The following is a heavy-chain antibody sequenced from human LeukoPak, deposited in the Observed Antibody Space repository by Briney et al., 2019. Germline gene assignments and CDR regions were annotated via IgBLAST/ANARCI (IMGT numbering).Heavy chain of an antibody. V-gene: IGHV1-8*01. CDR3: ARVGLKLLWFGELLFSDAFDI. CDR1: GYTFTSYD. D-gene: IGHD3-10*01. CDR2: MNPNSGNT. J-gene: IGHJ3*02. Sequence: ASVKVSCKASGYTFTSYDINRVRQATGQGLEWMGWMNPNSGNTGYAQKFQGRVTMTRNTSISTAYMELSSLRSEDTAVYYCARVGLKLLWFGELLFSDAFDIWGQGTMVTVSS.